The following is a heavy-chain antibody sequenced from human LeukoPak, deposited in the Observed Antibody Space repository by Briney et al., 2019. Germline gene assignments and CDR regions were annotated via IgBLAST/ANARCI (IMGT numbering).Heavy chain of an antibody. CDR3: ARVTGYVIEDNFDH. D-gene: IGHD2-15*01. V-gene: IGHV4-59*01. CDR1: GGSISSYY. J-gene: IGHJ4*02. Sequence: SETLSLTCTVSGGSISSYYWSWIRQPPGKGLEWIGYIYYSGSTNYNPSLKSRVTISVDTSKNQFSLKLSSVTAADTAVYYCARVTGYVIEDNFDHWGQGTLVTVSS. CDR2: IYYSGST.